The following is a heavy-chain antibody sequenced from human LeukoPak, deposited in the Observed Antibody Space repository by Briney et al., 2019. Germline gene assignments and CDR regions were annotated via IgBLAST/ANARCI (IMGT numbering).Heavy chain of an antibody. J-gene: IGHJ6*03. D-gene: IGHD6-13*01. CDR2: MNPNSGNT. Sequence: ASVKVSCKASGYTFTSYDINWVRQATGQGLEWMGWMNPNSGNTGYAQKFQGRVTMTRNTSISTAYMELSSLRSEDTAVYYCARIIAADYYYYMDVWGKGTTVTVSS. V-gene: IGHV1-8*01. CDR1: GYTFTSYD. CDR3: ARIIAADYYYYMDV.